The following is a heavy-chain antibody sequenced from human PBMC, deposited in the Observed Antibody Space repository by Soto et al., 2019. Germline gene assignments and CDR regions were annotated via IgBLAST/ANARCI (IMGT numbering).Heavy chain of an antibody. CDR3: ASGESGPYNWFDP. Sequence: PGESLKISCKTSGYSFTTYWIGWVRQMPGKGLEWMGIIYPSDSDTRYSPSFQGQVTIPVDKSISTAYLQWSSLKASDTAMYYCASGESGPYNWFDPWGQGTLVTVSS. CDR2: IYPSDSDT. V-gene: IGHV5-51*01. D-gene: IGHD3-3*01. CDR1: GYSFTTYW. J-gene: IGHJ5*02.